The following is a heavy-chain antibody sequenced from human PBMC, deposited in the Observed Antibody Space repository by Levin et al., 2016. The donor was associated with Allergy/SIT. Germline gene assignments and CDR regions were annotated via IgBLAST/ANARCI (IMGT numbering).Heavy chain of an antibody. J-gene: IGHJ4*02. CDR2: ISGSGGST. Sequence: VRQAPGKGLEWVSAISGSGGSTYYADSVKGRFTISRDNSKNTLYLQMNSLRAEDTAVYYCAKAPDSSGWYTRFDYWGQGTLVTVSS. D-gene: IGHD6-19*01. CDR3: AKAPDSSGWYTRFDY. V-gene: IGHV3-23*01.